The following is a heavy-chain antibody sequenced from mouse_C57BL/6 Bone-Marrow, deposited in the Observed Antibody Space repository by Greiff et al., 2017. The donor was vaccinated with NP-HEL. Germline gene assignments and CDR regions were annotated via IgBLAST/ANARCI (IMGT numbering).Heavy chain of an antibody. D-gene: IGHD1-1*01. V-gene: IGHV10-1*01. Sequence: EVKLMESGGGLVQPKGSLKLSCAASGFSFNTYAMNWVRQAPGKGLEWVARIRSKSNNYATYYADSVKDRFTISRDDSESMLYLQMNNLKTEDTAMYYCVRRRYSHYYAMDYWGQGTSVTVSS. J-gene: IGHJ4*01. CDR2: IRSKSNNYAT. CDR3: VRRRYSHYYAMDY. CDR1: GFSFNTYA.